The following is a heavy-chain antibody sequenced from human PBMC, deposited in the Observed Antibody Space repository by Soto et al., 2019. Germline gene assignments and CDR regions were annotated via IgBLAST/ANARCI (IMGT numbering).Heavy chain of an antibody. J-gene: IGHJ4*02. CDR3: ARDCSSSSCSVSAY. CDR1: GFSLSSYA. D-gene: IGHD2-2*01. CDR2: ITASGERL. V-gene: IGHV3-23*01. Sequence: PGGSLRLSCAASGFSLSSYAMTCVRQAPWKGLEWVSGITASGERLYYADSVKGRFTVSRDNSKNTLYLQMHSLRADDTAVYYCARDCSSSSCSVSAYWGQGTMVTVS.